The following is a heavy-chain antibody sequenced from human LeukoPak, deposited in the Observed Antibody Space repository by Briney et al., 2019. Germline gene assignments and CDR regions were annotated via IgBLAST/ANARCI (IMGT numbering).Heavy chain of an antibody. CDR1: GGTFSSYA. D-gene: IGHD3-3*01. V-gene: IGHV1-69*13. Sequence: SVKVSCKASGGTFSSYAISWVRQAPGQGLEWMGGIIPIFGTANYAQKFQGRVTITADESTSTAYMELSSLRSEDTAVYYCAGVGITIFGVGLYYYYYYGMDVWGQGTTVTVSS. J-gene: IGHJ6*02. CDR2: IIPIFGTA. CDR3: AGVGITIFGVGLYYYYYYGMDV.